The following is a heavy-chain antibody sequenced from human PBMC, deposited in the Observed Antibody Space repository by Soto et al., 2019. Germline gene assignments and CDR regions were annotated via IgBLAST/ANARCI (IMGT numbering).Heavy chain of an antibody. CDR3: ATTNPRRFQGSFDT. Sequence: QVQLVESGGGVVQPGRSLRLSCAASGLSFSSSAFHWVRQAPGKGLEWVTLISYDGGTQYYADSVKGRFTTSRDNSNNTLYLHMNGLRAEDTAVYYCATTNPRRFQGSFDTWGQGTLVAVSS. V-gene: IGHV3-30-3*01. CDR2: ISYDGGTQ. CDR1: GLSFSSSA. D-gene: IGHD2-8*01. J-gene: IGHJ3*02.